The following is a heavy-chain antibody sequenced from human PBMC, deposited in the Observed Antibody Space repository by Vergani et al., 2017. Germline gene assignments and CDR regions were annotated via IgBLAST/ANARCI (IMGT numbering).Heavy chain of an antibody. CDR2: IYYSGST. J-gene: IGHJ4*02. D-gene: IGHD3-10*01. CDR1: GGSISSYY. CDR3: ARAYGSGSYYAY. Sequence: QVQLQESGPGLVKPSETLSLTCTVSGGSISSYYWSWIRQPPGKGLEWIGYIYYSGSTNYNPSLKSRVTISVDTSKNQFSLKQSSVTAADTAVYYCARAYGSGSYYAYWGQGTLVTVSS. V-gene: IGHV4-59*01.